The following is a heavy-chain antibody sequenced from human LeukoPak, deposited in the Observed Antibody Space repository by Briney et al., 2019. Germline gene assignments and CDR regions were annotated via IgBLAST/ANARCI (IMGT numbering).Heavy chain of an antibody. CDR3: ARQGCSGGSCYPPTYYYGMDV. Sequence: GGSLKISCKSSGDRFTTYWIGWVRQMPGKGLEWMGIIYPGDSATRYSPSFQGQVTISADKSISTAYLQWSSLKASDTAIYYCARQGCSGGSCYPPTYYYGMDVWGQGTTVTVSS. V-gene: IGHV5-51*01. D-gene: IGHD2-15*01. J-gene: IGHJ6*02. CDR1: GDRFTTYW. CDR2: IYPGDSAT.